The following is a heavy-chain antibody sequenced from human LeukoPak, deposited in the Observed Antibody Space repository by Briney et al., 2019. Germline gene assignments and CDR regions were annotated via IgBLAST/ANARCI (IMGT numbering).Heavy chain of an antibody. CDR2: IYPGDSDT. D-gene: IGHD1-26*01. Sequence: GEALKISCKGSGYSFTSDWIGWVRQRPGKGLEWMGIIYPGDSDTIYRPSFQGQVTISADKSVRTAYLQWSSLKASDTAMYYCARGGSYFFDYWGQGTLVTVSS. J-gene: IGHJ4*02. CDR1: GYSFTSDW. CDR3: ARGGSYFFDY. V-gene: IGHV5-51*01.